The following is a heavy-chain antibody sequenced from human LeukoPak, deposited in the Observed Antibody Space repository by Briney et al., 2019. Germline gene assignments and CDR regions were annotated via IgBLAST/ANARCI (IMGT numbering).Heavy chain of an antibody. J-gene: IGHJ4*02. Sequence: SSETLSLTCTVSGGSISSSSYYWGWIRQAPGKGLEWIGSIYYSGSTYYNPSLKSRVTISVDTSKNQFSLKLSSVTAADTAVYYCARLRHRLTIYDWGQGTLVTVSS. V-gene: IGHV4-39*01. D-gene: IGHD6-25*01. CDR3: ARLRHRLTIYD. CDR1: GGSISSSSYY. CDR2: IYYSGST.